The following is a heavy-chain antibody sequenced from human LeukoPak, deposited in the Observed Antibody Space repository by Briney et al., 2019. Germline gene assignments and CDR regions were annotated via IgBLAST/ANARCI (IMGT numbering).Heavy chain of an antibody. Sequence: GGSLRLSCAASGFTFNNYVLSWVRQAPGKGLEWVSTITVSGGNTYYADSVKGRFTISRDNSKNTLYLQMNSLRAEDTAVYYCAKGHYDFRDYWGQGTLVTVSS. CDR1: GFTFNNYV. J-gene: IGHJ4*02. D-gene: IGHD3-3*01. CDR2: ITVSGGNT. V-gene: IGHV3-23*01. CDR3: AKGHYDFRDY.